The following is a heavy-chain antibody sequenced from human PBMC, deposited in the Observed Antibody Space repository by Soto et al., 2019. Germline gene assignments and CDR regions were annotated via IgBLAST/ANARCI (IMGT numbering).Heavy chain of an antibody. CDR1: GGSFSGYY. CDR3: ASRNHGSGSDPH. Sequence: VTLSLTCAVNGGSFSGYYWSWIRQPPGKGLEWIGEINHSGSTNYNPSLKSRVTISLDTSKNQFSLKLSSVTAADTAFYYCASRNHGSGSDPHWGSGNLVT. J-gene: IGHJ1*01. D-gene: IGHD3-10*01. V-gene: IGHV4-34*01. CDR2: INHSGST.